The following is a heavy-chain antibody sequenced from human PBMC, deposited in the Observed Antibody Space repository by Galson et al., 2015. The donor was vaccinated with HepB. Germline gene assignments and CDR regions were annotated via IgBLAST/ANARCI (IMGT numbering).Heavy chain of an antibody. Sequence: SLRLSCAASGFTFSSYAMSWVRQAPGKGLEWVSAISGSGGSTYYADSVKGRFTISRDNSKNTLYLQMNSLRAEDTAVYYCAKTGTKLGLYFDYWGQGTLVTVSS. D-gene: IGHD6-13*01. V-gene: IGHV3-23*01. CDR2: ISGSGGST. CDR3: AKTGTKLGLYFDY. J-gene: IGHJ4*02. CDR1: GFTFSSYA.